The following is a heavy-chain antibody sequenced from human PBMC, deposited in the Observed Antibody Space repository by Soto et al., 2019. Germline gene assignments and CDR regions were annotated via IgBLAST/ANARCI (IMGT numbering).Heavy chain of an antibody. CDR2: ISPRTSHI. CDR3: SGCSGGACHQNYGMDV. D-gene: IGHD2-15*01. J-gene: IGHJ6*02. Sequence: EVHLVESGGGLVKPGGSLRLSCAVSGFTFSSCTMNWVRQAPGKGLEWVSSISPRTSHIYYAASMKGRFTISRDNAKNSLFLQMNSLGAEATAVYYCSGCSGGACHQNYGMDVWGRGTTVTVSS. CDR1: GFTFSSCT. V-gene: IGHV3-21*01.